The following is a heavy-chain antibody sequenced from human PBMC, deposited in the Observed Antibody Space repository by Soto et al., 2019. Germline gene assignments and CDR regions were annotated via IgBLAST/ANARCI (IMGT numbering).Heavy chain of an antibody. Sequence: QVQLVQSGGEVKKPGASVKVSCKTSGYTFTSHGISWVRQAPGQGLEWMGWISAYHGKTNYAQKFQGRVTMTTDTSTSTAYMELRSLRSDDTAIYYCAREDSSGWYSFDSWGQGTLVTVSS. J-gene: IGHJ5*01. CDR2: ISAYHGKT. V-gene: IGHV1-18*01. CDR1: GYTFTSHG. D-gene: IGHD6-19*01. CDR3: AREDSSGWYSFDS.